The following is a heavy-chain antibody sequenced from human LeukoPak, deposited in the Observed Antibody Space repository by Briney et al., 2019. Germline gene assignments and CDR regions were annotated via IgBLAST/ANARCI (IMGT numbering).Heavy chain of an antibody. CDR3: TKAKGQSWLFSHY. D-gene: IGHD3-22*01. Sequence: GGSLRLSCAASGFTFNSYGMNWVRQAPGKGLEGVSFIQYNRSIKYYADSVKGRFTVSRDNAKSTVYLQMNDLRGEDTAVYYCTKAKGQSWLFSHYWGRGTLVTVSS. J-gene: IGHJ4*02. V-gene: IGHV3-30*02. CDR1: GFTFNSYG. CDR2: IQYNRSIK.